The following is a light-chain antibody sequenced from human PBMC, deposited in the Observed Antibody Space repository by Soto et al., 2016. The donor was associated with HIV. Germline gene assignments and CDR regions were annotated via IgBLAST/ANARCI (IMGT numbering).Light chain of an antibody. V-gene: IGLV3-25*03. CDR2: RDI. CDR3: QSADSSGTYRV. Sequence: SYVLTQSASVSVAPGQTARITCSGDALPKQYAYWYQQKPGQAPVLVIYRDIERPSGIPERFSGSSSGTTVTLTISGVQAEDDADYYCQSADSSGTYRVFGGGTKLTRP. J-gene: IGLJ3*02. CDR1: ALPKQY.